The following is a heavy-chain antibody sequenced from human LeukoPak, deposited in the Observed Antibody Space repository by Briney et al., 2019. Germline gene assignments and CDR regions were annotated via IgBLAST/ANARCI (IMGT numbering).Heavy chain of an antibody. V-gene: IGHV3-11*01. J-gene: IGHJ4*02. CDR3: ARRQEYQLPSPFDY. D-gene: IGHD2-2*01. CDR1: GFTFSDYY. Sequence: PGGSLRLSCAASGFTFSDYYMSWIRQAPGKGLEWVSYISSSGSTIYYADSVEGRFTISRDNAKNSLYLQMNSLRAEDTAVYYCARRQEYQLPSPFDYWGQGTLVTVSS. CDR2: ISSSGSTI.